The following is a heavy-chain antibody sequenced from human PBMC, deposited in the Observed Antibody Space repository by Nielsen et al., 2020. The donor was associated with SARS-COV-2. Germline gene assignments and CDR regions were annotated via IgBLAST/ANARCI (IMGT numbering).Heavy chain of an antibody. Sequence: GESLKISCAASGFTFSNCAMTWVRQAPGKGLEWVAVISYDGSNKYYADSVKGRFTISRDNSKNTLYLQMNSLRAEDTAVYYCAKDPDIVATYDYFDYWGQGTLVTVSS. CDR1: GFTFSNCA. CDR3: AKDPDIVATYDYFDY. V-gene: IGHV3-30*18. CDR2: ISYDGSNK. J-gene: IGHJ4*02. D-gene: IGHD5-12*01.